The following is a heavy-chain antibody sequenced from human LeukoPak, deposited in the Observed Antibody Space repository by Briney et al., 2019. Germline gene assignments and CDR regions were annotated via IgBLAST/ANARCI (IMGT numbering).Heavy chain of an antibody. CDR3: ARGGYQLPPSGGYYFDY. J-gene: IGHJ4*02. V-gene: IGHV4-30-2*01. Sequence: SQTLSLTCAVSGGSISSGGYSWSWIRQPPGKGLEWIGYIYHSGSTYYNPSLRSRVTISVDRSKNQFSLKLSSVTAADTAVYYCARGGYQLPPSGGYYFDYWGRGTLVTVSS. D-gene: IGHD2-2*01. CDR1: GGSISSGGYS. CDR2: IYHSGST.